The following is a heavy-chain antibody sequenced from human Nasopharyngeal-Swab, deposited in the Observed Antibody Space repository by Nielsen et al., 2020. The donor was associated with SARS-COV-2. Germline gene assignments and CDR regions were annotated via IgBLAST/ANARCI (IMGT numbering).Heavy chain of an antibody. Sequence: SLKISCAASGFTFENYAMHWVRQPPGKGLEWVSHISWNGGSIGYAASVRGRFTISRDNAKNSLYLEMSSLRAEDSALYYCAKDLTRGDFVTSNAFDIWGQGTLVTVSS. CDR2: ISWNGGSI. CDR3: AKDLTRGDFVTSNAFDI. V-gene: IGHV3-9*01. J-gene: IGHJ3*02. CDR1: GFTFENYA. D-gene: IGHD2-21*02.